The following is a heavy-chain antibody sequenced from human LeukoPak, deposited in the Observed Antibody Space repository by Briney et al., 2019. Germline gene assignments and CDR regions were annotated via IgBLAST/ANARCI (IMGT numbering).Heavy chain of an antibody. D-gene: IGHD6-13*01. J-gene: IGHJ4*02. V-gene: IGHV1-2*02. CDR2: INPNSGGT. CDR1: GYTFTGYY. CDR3: ARGFIGGSWYLPSVDY. Sequence: ASVKVSCKASGYTFTGYYMHWVRQAPGQGLEWMGWINPNSGGTNYAQKFQGRVTMTRDTSISTACMELSRLRSDDTAVYYCARGFIGGSWYLPSVDYWGQGTLVTVSS.